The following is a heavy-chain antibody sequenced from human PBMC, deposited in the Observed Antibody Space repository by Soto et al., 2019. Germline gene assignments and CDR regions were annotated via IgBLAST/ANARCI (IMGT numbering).Heavy chain of an antibody. D-gene: IGHD2-21*01. V-gene: IGHV3-30*04. CDR2: TSSDGTKE. CDR3: ASSYCAGENCERRGAYDV. J-gene: IGHJ3*01. Sequence: QVQLVESGGGVVQPGRSLRLSCVVSGLDVRNYVMYWVRQAPGKGLEWVAVTSSDGTKEHHLDSVKGRFTISRDNSKNTVYLQMSSLRDDDTALYYCASSYCAGENCERRGAYDVWGQGTMVTVSS. CDR1: GLDVRNYV.